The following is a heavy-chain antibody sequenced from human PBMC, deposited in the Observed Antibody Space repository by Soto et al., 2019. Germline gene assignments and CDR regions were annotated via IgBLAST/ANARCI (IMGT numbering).Heavy chain of an antibody. CDR3: ATSVNSAMAFDY. V-gene: IGHV1-46*01. D-gene: IGHD5-18*01. CDR1: GYTFTHYY. J-gene: IGHJ4*02. CDR2: INPNGGIT. Sequence: QVQLVQSRAEVKKPGASVRVSCKASGYTFTHYYIHWVRQAPGQGLEWMGIINPNGGITTYAQKFRAGFSMTRDTSTSTVYLELSSLRSEDSAVYYCATSVNSAMAFDYWGQGTLVTVSS.